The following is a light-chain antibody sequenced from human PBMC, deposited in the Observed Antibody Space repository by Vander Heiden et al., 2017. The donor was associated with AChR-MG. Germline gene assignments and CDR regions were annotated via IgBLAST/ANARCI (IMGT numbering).Light chain of an antibody. CDR1: QDISNY. CDR3: QQYDNLPPLT. J-gene: IGKJ4*01. Sequence: DIQLTPSPSSLAASVGDRVTITCQASQDISNYLNWYQQKPGKAPKLLIYDASNLETGGPSRFSGSGSGTDFTFTISSLQPEDIATYYCQQYDNLPPLTFGGGTKVEIK. V-gene: IGKV1-33*01. CDR2: DAS.